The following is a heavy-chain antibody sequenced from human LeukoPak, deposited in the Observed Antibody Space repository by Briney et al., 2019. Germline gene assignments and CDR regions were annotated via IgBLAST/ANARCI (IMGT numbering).Heavy chain of an antibody. Sequence: PGGSLRLSCAASGFTFSSYEMDWVRRAPGKGLEWVSYIGSSGGSRYYADSVKGRFTSSRDNAKNSLYLQMNSLRAEDTGVYFCARMSSYCDYWGQGTLVTVSS. CDR3: ARMSSYCDY. D-gene: IGHD2-2*01. V-gene: IGHV3-48*03. J-gene: IGHJ4*02. CDR2: IGSSGGSR. CDR1: GFTFSSYE.